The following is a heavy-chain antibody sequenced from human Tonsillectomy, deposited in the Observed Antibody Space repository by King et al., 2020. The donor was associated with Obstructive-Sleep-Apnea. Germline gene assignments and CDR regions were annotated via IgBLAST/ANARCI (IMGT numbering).Heavy chain of an antibody. CDR3: AKSSTRIQLWTTYFDS. J-gene: IGHJ4*02. V-gene: IGHV3-30*02. CDR2: VRYDESTN. CDR1: GFTFSYSG. Sequence: VQLVESGGGVVQPGGSLRLSCAASGFTFSYSGMHWVRQAPGKGLEWVAFVRYDESTNYYADSVKGRFTISRVNSKNTLFLHMSSLRAEDTAGYYCAKSSTRIQLWTTYFDSWGQGTLVTVSS. D-gene: IGHD5-18*01.